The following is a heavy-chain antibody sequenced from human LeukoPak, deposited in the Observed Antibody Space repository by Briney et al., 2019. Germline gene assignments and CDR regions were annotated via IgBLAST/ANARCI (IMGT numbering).Heavy chain of an antibody. CDR3: ARDDYKGALDY. J-gene: IGHJ4*02. CDR1: GFTFSSYA. CDR2: ISYDGSNK. D-gene: IGHD4-11*01. V-gene: IGHV3-30-3*01. Sequence: PGGSLRLSCAASGFTFSSYAMHWVRQAPGKGLEWVAVISYDGSNKYYADSVEGRFTISRDNSKNTLYLQMNSLRAEDTAVYYCARDDYKGALDYWGQGTLVTVSS.